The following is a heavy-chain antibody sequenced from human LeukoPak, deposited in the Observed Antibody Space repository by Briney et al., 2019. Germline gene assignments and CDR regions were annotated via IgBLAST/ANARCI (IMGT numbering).Heavy chain of an antibody. CDR1: GYGFTNYY. J-gene: IGHJ4*02. D-gene: IGHD3-10*01. Sequence: ASVKVSCKASGYGFTNYYIHWVRQAPGQGLEWMGLIHPNDGDTKYAQEFQDRVTMTRDTSTSTVYMELSSLRSEDTAVYYCATYTQSGAQGVSDYWGQGTLVTVSS. V-gene: IGHV1-46*01. CDR3: ATYTQSGAQGVSDY. CDR2: IHPNDGDT.